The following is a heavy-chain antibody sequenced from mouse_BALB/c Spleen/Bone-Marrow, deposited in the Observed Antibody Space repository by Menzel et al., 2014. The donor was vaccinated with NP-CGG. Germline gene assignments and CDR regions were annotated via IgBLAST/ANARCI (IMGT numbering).Heavy chain of an antibody. CDR2: IRNKPNGYTT. Sequence: DANLVELGGGLVQPGNSLRLSCATSGFTFTGYYMTWVRQPLGKALEWWGFIRNKPNGYTTEYSASVKGRFNISRDNSQSILYLQMNTQRAENSATYYCARDKRLLRFDYWDQGTLVTVSA. J-gene: IGHJ3*01. CDR1: GFTFTGYY. V-gene: IGHV7-3*02. D-gene: IGHD1-1*01. CDR3: ARDKRLLRFDY.